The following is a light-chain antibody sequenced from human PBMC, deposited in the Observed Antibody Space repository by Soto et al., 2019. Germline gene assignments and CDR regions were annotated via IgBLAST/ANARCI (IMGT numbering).Light chain of an antibody. J-gene: IGKJ2*01. CDR2: KAS. V-gene: IGKV1-5*03. Sequence: DIQMTQSPSTLPASVGDRVTITCRASQSISTWLAWYQQQPGKAPKLLIYKASSLQSGVPSRFSGSGSGTQVTLTINTLQPDDFATYYCQQYDSYPYTFGQGTKLEIK. CDR1: QSISTW. CDR3: QQYDSYPYT.